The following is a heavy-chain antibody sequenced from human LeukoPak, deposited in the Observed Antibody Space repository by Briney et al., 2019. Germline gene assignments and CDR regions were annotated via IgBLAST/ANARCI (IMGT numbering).Heavy chain of an antibody. D-gene: IGHD2-2*01. Sequence: GGSLRLSCAASGFTFSSYSMNWVRQAPGKGLEWVAVISYDGNNKYYADSVKGRFTISRDNSKNTLYLQMNSLRAEDTAVYYCARPCSSTSCPDYWGQGTLVTVSS. CDR3: ARPCSSTSCPDY. J-gene: IGHJ4*02. V-gene: IGHV3-30*03. CDR2: ISYDGNNK. CDR1: GFTFSSYS.